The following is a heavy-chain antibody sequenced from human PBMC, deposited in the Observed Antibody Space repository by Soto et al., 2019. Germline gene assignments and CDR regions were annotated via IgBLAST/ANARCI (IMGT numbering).Heavy chain of an antibody. J-gene: IGHJ4*02. Sequence: QVQLVESGGGVVQPGRSLRLSCAASGFTFTTYGMHWVRQAPGKGLDWVALIWSDGSRTYYAESVKGRFTISRDNSKNTLFLQMNSLRAEDTAVYYCAREEIGVVGSTFDYWGQGTLLTVSS. V-gene: IGHV3-33*01. CDR1: GFTFTTYG. CDR2: IWSDGSRT. D-gene: IGHD6-19*01. CDR3: AREEIGVVGSTFDY.